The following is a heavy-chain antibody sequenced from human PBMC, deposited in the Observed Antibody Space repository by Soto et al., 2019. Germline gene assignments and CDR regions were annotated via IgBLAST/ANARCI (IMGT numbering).Heavy chain of an antibody. CDR3: TPYTFGGSTD. Sequence: EVQLVESGGGLVKPGGSLRLSCAASGFSISNAWMTWVRQAPGKGLEWVGRIKRKTDGGTTEYAAPVKGRFTISTDDSKTTPYLQMNTLNTEDTAVYYCTPYTFGGSTDWGQGTLVTVSS. CDR2: IKRKTDGGTT. D-gene: IGHD3-10*01. CDR1: GFSISNAW. V-gene: IGHV3-15*01. J-gene: IGHJ4*02.